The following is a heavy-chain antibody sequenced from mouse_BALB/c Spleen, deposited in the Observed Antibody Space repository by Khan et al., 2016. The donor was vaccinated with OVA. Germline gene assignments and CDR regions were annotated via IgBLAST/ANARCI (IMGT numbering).Heavy chain of an antibody. V-gene: IGHV1S81*02. D-gene: IGHD2-2*01. CDR1: GYTFSSYY. CDR2: INPNNGGT. J-gene: IGHJ3*01. Sequence: QVRLQQSGAELVKPGASVKLSCKASGYTFSSYYMYWVKQRPGQGLEWIGEINPNNGGTNFNQNFKSKATLTVNKSSSKAFMQLSILTSEDSAVYYCTRSGYGSLAYWGQGTLVTVSA. CDR3: TRSGYGSLAY.